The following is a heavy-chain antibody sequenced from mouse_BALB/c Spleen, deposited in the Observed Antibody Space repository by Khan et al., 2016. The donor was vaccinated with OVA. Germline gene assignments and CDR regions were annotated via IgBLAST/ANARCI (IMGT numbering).Heavy chain of an antibody. CDR2: ISGDTSTI. V-gene: IGHV5-17*02. J-gene: IGHJ2*01. Sequence: EVELVESGGGLVQPGGSRKLSCAASGFTFSSYGMHWVRQAPEKGLKWVAYISGDTSTIYYADTVKGRFTISRDNPKNTLYLQMTILISSDTATYYCATAEYYGYYIDYWGPGTTLTVSS. CDR1: GFTFSSYG. D-gene: IGHD1-1*01. CDR3: ATAEYYGYYIDY.